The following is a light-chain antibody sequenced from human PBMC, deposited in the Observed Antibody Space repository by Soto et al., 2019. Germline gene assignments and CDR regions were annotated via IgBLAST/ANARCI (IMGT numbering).Light chain of an antibody. CDR3: LQVNSYPWT. CDR2: FAS. V-gene: IGKV1-17*03. J-gene: IGKJ1*01. Sequence: DIQMTQSPSAMSASVGDRVTITCRASQGITNNLAWFQQRQGKVPRRLIYFASTLQSGVPSRFSGSGSGTEFTLTISGLEPEDFAPYYCLQVNSYPWTFGQGTNVEIK. CDR1: QGITNN.